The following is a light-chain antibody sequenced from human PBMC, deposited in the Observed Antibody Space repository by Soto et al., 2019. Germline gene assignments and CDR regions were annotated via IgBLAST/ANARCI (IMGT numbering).Light chain of an antibody. CDR3: GTWDSSLSAWV. Sequence: QSVLTQPPSVSAAPGQKVTISCSGSSSNIGNNFVSWYQQLPGTAPKLLIYDNSRRPPGIPDRFSGSKSGTTATLGITGLQTGDEADYYCGTWDSSLSAWVVGTGTKVTVL. V-gene: IGLV1-51*01. CDR1: SSNIGNNF. CDR2: DNS. J-gene: IGLJ1*01.